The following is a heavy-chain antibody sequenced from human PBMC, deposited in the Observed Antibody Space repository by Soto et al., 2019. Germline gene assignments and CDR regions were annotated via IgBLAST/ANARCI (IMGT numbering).Heavy chain of an antibody. CDR2: ISGSGDST. V-gene: IGHV3-23*01. D-gene: IGHD3-10*01. Sequence: GGSLRLSCAASGLTFSTYAMSWVRQAPGKGLEWVSAISGSGDSTYYADSVQGRFTISRDNSRNTLYLQMNSLRAEDTAVYYCAKDLPRYVPSGTYYNRGIGRWFDPWGQGTLVTVSS. CDR1: GLTFSTYA. CDR3: AKDLPRYVPSGTYYNRGIGRWFDP. J-gene: IGHJ5*02.